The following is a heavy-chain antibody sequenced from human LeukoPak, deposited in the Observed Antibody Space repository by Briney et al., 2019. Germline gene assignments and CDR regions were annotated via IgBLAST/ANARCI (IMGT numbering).Heavy chain of an antibody. V-gene: IGHV1-2*02. CDR3: ARNHVAIQWFGEGGFDP. CDR1: GYASTDYY. D-gene: IGHD3-10*01. J-gene: IGHJ5*02. Sequence: VASVKVSCKASGYASTDYYVHWVRQAPGQGLECMGWFNPDNGGTNSVQKFQGRVTMTGDTSMRTVYMELTRLRSDDTAVYYCARNHVAIQWFGEGGFDPWGQGTLVTVSS. CDR2: FNPDNGGT.